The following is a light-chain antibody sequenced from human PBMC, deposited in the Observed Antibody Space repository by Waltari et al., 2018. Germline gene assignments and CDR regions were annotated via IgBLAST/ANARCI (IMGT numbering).Light chain of an antibody. Sequence: SYVVTQSPPVPVAPGETARPTCGGDNIGSKSVHGYQQRPGQAPVLVISFDSDRPSGIPERFSGSNSGDTATLTISWVEAEDEADYYCLVWHSTIDHQGVFGGGTKLTVL. CDR1: NIGSKS. V-gene: IGLV3-21*04. CDR2: FDS. J-gene: IGLJ2*01. CDR3: LVWHSTIDHQGV.